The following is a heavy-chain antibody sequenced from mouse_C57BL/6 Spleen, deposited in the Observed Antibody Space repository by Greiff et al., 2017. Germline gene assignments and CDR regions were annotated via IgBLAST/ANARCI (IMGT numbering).Heavy chain of an antibody. CDR1: GFTFSSYA. CDR2: ISDGGSYT. CDR3: AREGYRGAMDY. V-gene: IGHV5-4*01. J-gene: IGHJ4*01. Sequence: EVHLVESGGGLVKPGGSLKLSCAASGFTFSSYAMSWVRQTPAKRLEWVATISDGGSYTYYPDTVKGRFTISRDNAKNHLYLQMSHLKSEDTAMYYCAREGYRGAMDYWGQGTSVTVSS. D-gene: IGHD3-1*01.